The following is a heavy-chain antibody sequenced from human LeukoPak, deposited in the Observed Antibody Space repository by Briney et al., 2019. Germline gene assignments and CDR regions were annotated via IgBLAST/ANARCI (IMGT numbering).Heavy chain of an antibody. CDR1: GFTVSSNY. D-gene: IGHD5-18*01. V-gene: IGHV3-53*01. CDR2: IYSGGST. CDR3: ARVRYIYGYASDI. Sequence: QPGGSLRLSCAASGFTVSSNYMSWVRQAPGKGLEWVSVIYSGGSTYYADSVKGRFTISRDNSKNTLSLQMTTLRAEATAMYYCARVRYIYGYASDIWGQGTMVTVSS. J-gene: IGHJ3*02.